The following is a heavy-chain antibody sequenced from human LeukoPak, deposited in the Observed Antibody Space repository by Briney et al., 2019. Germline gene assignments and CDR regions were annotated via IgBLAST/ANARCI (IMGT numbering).Heavy chain of an antibody. V-gene: IGHV3-7*01. D-gene: IGHD1-14*01. CDR2: INQGGSDK. CDR3: TRDRSRAEDD. Sequence: PGGSLRLSSAASGFTFSGHCMSWVRQAPGKGLEWVANINQGGSDKYYVDSVKGRFTISRDNANNLLYLQMNSLRGEDTAVYYCTRDRSRAEDDWGQGTLVTVSS. CDR1: GFTFSGHC. J-gene: IGHJ4*02.